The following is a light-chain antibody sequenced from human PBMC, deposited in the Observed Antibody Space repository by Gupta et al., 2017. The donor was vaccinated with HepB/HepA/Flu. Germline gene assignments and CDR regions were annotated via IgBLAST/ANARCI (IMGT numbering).Light chain of an antibody. CDR1: QSVSSN. CDR3: QQYENWPPIT. V-gene: IGKV3-15*01. Sequence: EIVMTQSPATLSVSPGERATLSCRASQSVSSNLAWYQQKPGQAPRLLIYDASTRATGIPGRFSGSGCGRELTLTNSSRQSEDFAGYYCQQYENWPPITFGQGTQVEIK. J-gene: IGKJ5*01. CDR2: DAS.